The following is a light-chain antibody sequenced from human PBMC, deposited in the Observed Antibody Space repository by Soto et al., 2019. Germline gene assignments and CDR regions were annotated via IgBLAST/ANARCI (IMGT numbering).Light chain of an antibody. V-gene: IGLV1-51*01. Sequence: QSVLTQPPSVSAAPGQTVTISCSGSSSNIGSNYVSWYQQVPGTAPKLLIYDNNKRPSGIPDRFSGSKSGTSATLDITGLQTGDEADYYCGAWDNSLSGVLFGGGTKLTVL. CDR3: GAWDNSLSGVL. J-gene: IGLJ2*01. CDR2: DNN. CDR1: SSNIGSNY.